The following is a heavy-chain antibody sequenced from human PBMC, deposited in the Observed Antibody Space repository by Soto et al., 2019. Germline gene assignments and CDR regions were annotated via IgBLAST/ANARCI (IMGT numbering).Heavy chain of an antibody. V-gene: IGHV3-21*01. J-gene: IGHJ5*02. CDR1: GFTFSSFS. Sequence: GGSLRLSCAASGFTFSSFSMNWVRQAPGKGLEWVSSISSSSSYIYYADSVKGRFTISRDNAKNSLYLQMNSLRAEDTAVYYCARDPHHYDILTGYYPTGWFDPWGQGTLVTVSS. CDR3: ARDPHHYDILTGYYPTGWFDP. CDR2: ISSSSSYI. D-gene: IGHD3-9*01.